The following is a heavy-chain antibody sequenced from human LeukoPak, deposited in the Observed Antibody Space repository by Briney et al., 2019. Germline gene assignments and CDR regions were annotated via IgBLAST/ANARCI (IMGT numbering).Heavy chain of an antibody. D-gene: IGHD2-21*01. CDR2: ISYDGSNK. CDR1: GFTFSSYA. Sequence: GGSLRLSCAASGFTFSSYAMHWVRQAPGKGLEWVAVISYDGSNKYYADSVKGRFTISRDNSKNTLYLQMNSLRAEDTAVYYCAREFMNSRNSFFGDWDVWGQGTTVTVSS. V-gene: IGHV3-30-3*01. CDR3: AREFMNSRNSFFGDWDV. J-gene: IGHJ6*02.